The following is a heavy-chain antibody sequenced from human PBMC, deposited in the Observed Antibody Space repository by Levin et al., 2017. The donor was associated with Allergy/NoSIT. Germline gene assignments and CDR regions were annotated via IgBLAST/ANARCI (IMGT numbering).Heavy chain of an antibody. CDR2: INPNSGGT. CDR1: GYTFTGYY. CDR3: ARVRERQWLPSDY. J-gene: IGHJ4*02. V-gene: IGHV1-2*02. D-gene: IGHD6-19*01. Sequence: ASVKVSCKASGYTFTGYYMHWVRQAPGQGLEWMGWINPNSGGTNYAQKFQGRVTMTRDTSISTAYMELSRLRSDDTAVYYCARVRERQWLPSDYWGQGTLVTVSS.